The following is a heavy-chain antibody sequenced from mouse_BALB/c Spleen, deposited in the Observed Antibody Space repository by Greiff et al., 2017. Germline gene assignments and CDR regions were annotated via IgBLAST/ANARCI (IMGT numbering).Heavy chain of an antibody. Sequence: EVKLMESGGGLVKPGGSLKLSCAASGFTFSSYAMSWVRQTPEKRLEWVASISSGGSTYYPDSVKGRFTISRDNARNILYLQMSSLRSEDTAMYYCARVGGNSDYWGQGTTLTVSS. V-gene: IGHV5-6-5*01. CDR1: GFTFSSYA. CDR2: ISSGGST. J-gene: IGHJ2*01. D-gene: IGHD2-1*01. CDR3: ARVGGNSDY.